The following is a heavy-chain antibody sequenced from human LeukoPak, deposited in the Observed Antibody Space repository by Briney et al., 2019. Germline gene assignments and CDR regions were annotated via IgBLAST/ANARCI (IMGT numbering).Heavy chain of an antibody. D-gene: IGHD6-13*01. Sequence: PGGSLRLSCAASGFTFSSYAMSWVRQAPGKGREWVSAISGSGGSTYYADSVKGRFTISRDNSKNTLYLQMNSLRAEDTAVYYCAKDRGSSSWYYHNWFDPWGQGTLVTVSS. V-gene: IGHV3-23*01. CDR3: AKDRGSSSWYYHNWFDP. CDR1: GFTFSSYA. CDR2: ISGSGGST. J-gene: IGHJ5*02.